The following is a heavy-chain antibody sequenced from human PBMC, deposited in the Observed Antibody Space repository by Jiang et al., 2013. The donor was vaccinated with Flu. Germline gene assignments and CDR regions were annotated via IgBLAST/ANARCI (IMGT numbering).Heavy chain of an antibody. CDR2: IYYSGST. CDR3: ARESGRTYYYDSSGYGGAY. D-gene: IGHD3-22*01. V-gene: IGHV4-30-4*01. J-gene: IGHJ4*02. Sequence: GPGLVKPSQTLSLTCTVSGGSISSGDYYWSWIRQPPGKGLEWIGYIYYSGSTYYNPSLKSRVTISVDTSKNQFSLKLSSVTAADTAVYYCARESGRTYYYDSSGYGGAYWGQGTLVTVSS. CDR1: GGSISSGDYY.